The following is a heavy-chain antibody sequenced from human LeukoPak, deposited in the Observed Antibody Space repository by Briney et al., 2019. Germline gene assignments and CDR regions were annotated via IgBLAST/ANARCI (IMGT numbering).Heavy chain of an antibody. V-gene: IGHV3-23*01. CDR2: ISGSGGST. J-gene: IGHJ4*02. CDR1: GFTFSSYA. CDR3: AKDGNGLLWFGELLLGGFDY. Sequence: GGSLRLSCAASGFTFSSYAMSWVRQAPGKGLEWVSAISGSGGSTYYADSVKGRFTISRDNSKNTLYLQMNSLRAEDTAVYYCAKDGNGLLWFGELLLGGFDYWGQGTLVTVSS. D-gene: IGHD3-10*01.